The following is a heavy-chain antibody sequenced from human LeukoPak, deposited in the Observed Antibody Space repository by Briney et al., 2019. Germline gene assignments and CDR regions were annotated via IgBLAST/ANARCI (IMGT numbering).Heavy chain of an antibody. CDR1: GSSITSTYY. CDR3: ARVLHAPKFIDS. Sequence: SETLSLTCTVSGSSITSTYYWAWSRQPPGKGLEWIATVFQLQTVRSFYNKSLESRVTMSLGTSQNQFSLNLTSVTAADTALYFCARVLHAPKFIDSWGQGTLVTVSS. J-gene: IGHJ4*02. V-gene: IGHV4-38-2*02. D-gene: IGHD2-8*01. CDR2: VFQLQTVRS.